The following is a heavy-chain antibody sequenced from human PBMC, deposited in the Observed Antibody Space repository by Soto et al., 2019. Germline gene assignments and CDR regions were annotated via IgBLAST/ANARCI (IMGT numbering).Heavy chain of an antibody. V-gene: IGHV4-31*03. CDR1: GGSISSGGYY. CDR3: ARDRAAMGWFDP. J-gene: IGHJ5*02. CDR2: IYYSGST. Sequence: SETLSLTCTVSGGSISSGGYYWSWIRQHPGKGLEWIGYIYYSGSTYYNPSLKSRVTISVDTSKNQFSLKLSSVTAADTAVYYCARDRAAMGWFDPWCQGTLVTGSS. D-gene: IGHD5-18*01.